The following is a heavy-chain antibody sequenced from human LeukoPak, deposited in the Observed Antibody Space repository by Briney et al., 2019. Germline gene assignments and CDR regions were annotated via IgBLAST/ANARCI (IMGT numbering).Heavy chain of an antibody. V-gene: IGHV3-23*05. D-gene: IGHD1-26*01. J-gene: IGHJ6*02. CDR3: AKSRHGATYGLGLDV. CDR1: GFTFSTYA. Sequence: GGSLRLSCAASGFTFSTYAMRWVRQAPGKGLEWVSTIRNSGTDTYYLDSVKGRFTISRDNSKNTLYLQVNSLRAEDTAVYYCAKSRHGATYGLGLDVWGQGTTVTVSS. CDR2: IRNSGTDT.